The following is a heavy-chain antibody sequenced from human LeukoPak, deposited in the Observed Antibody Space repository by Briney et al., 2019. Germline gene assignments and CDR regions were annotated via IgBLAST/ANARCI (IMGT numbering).Heavy chain of an antibody. CDR3: AKDVSSSS. D-gene: IGHD6-6*01. Sequence: PGGSLRLSCAASGFTFSSYAMSWVRQAPGKGLEWVSVISGSGSSTYYADFVKGRFTISRDNSKNTLYLQMNSLRAEDTAIYYCAKDVSSSSWGQGTMVTVSS. V-gene: IGHV3-23*01. J-gene: IGHJ3*01. CDR2: ISGSGSST. CDR1: GFTFSSYA.